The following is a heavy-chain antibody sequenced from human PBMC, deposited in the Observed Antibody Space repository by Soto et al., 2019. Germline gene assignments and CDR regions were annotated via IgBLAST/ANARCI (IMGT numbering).Heavy chain of an antibody. V-gene: IGHV3-30-3*01. CDR2: ISYDGSNK. CDR3: AREACTNGVCYYYYGMDV. D-gene: IGHD2-8*01. J-gene: IGHJ6*02. Sequence: PGGSLRLSCAASGFTFSSYAMHWVRQAPGKGLEWVAVISYDGSNKYYADSVKGRFTISRDNSKNTLYLQMNGLRAEDTAVYYCAREACTNGVCYYYYGMDVWGQGTTVTVSS. CDR1: GFTFSSYA.